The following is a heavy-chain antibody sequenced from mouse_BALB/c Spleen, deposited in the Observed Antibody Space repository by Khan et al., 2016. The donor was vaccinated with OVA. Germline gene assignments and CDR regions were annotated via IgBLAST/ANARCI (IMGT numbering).Heavy chain of an antibody. CDR2: IGSDSSTI. CDR1: GFTFRSFG. D-gene: IGHD2-12*01. CDR3: ASSRYWSWFAS. V-gene: IGHV5-17*02. J-gene: IGHJ3*01. Sequence: EVELVESGGGLVQPGGSRKLSCTASGFTFRSFGMHWVRQAPEKGLEWVAYIGSDSSTIYYADTVKGRFTISRDNPKNTLLLQVTSLRSEDTAMYSCASSRYWSWFASWGQGTLVTVSA.